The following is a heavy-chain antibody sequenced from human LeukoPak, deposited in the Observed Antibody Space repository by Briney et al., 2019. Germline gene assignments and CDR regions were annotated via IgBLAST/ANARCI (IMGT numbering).Heavy chain of an antibody. V-gene: IGHV4-34*01. J-gene: IGHJ5*01. CDR1: GGSFSGYY. D-gene: IGHD6-13*01. CDR2: INHSGTT. CDR3: ARQSRSSSWFSGGPKALNWFDS. Sequence: SETLSLTCAVYGGSFSGYYWSWIRQPPGKGLEWIGEINHSGTTFYNPSLKSRLTISVDPSKNQFSMKLNSVTAADTAVYFCARQSRSSSWFSGGPKALNWFDSWAQGTLVTVSS.